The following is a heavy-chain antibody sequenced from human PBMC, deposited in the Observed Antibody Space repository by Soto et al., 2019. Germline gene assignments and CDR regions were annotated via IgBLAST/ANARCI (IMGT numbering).Heavy chain of an antibody. J-gene: IGHJ5*01. D-gene: IGHD3-16*02. Sequence: QVQLVQSGVEVQKPGASVKVSCKASGYTFTSYVINWLRQAPGQGLEWMGWISPYNGNTNYGQKLQGRVTMTTDTSTSIAYMELRSLRSDYTAVYYCAREGGVWGTFRYFDYWGHGSQIAVPS. V-gene: IGHV1-18*04. CDR2: ISPYNGNT. CDR3: AREGGVWGTFRYFDY. CDR1: GYTFTSYV.